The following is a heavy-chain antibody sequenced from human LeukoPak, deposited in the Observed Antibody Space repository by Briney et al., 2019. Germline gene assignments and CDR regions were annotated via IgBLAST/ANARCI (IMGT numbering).Heavy chain of an antibody. J-gene: IGHJ3*02. CDR2: ISWNSGST. V-gene: IGHV3-9*01. D-gene: IGHD2-15*01. CDR1: GFTFDDYA. Sequence: PGGSLRLSCAASGFTFDDYAMHWVRQAPGKGLEWVSGISWNSGSTGYADSVKGRFTISRGNAKNSLYLQMNSLRAEDTALYYCARDPYYCSGGSCYRSAFDIWGQGTMVTVSS. CDR3: ARDPYYCSGGSCYRSAFDI.